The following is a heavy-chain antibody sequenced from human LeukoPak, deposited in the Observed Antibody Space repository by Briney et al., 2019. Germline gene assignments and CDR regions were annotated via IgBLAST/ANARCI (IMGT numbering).Heavy chain of an antibody. Sequence: ASVKVSCKASGYTFTGYYMHWVRQAPGQGLEWMGWINPNSGGTNYAHKFQGRVTMTRDTSISTAYMELSRLRSDDTAVYYCARGGDDSSGYYSPFDYWGQGTLVTVSS. CDR2: INPNSGGT. V-gene: IGHV1-2*02. J-gene: IGHJ4*02. CDR3: ARGGDDSSGYYSPFDY. CDR1: GYTFTGYY. D-gene: IGHD3-22*01.